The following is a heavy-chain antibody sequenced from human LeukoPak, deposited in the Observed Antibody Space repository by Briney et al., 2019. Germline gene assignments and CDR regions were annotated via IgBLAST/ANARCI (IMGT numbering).Heavy chain of an antibody. D-gene: IGHD3-22*01. Sequence: SETLSLTCAVYGGSFSGYHWSWIRQPPGKGLEWIGEINHSGSTNYNPSLKSRVTISVDTSKNQFSLKLSSVTAADTAVYYCAREYKLYDSSGYYYAWGQGTLVTVSS. CDR3: AREYKLYDSSGYYYA. CDR1: GGSFSGYH. V-gene: IGHV4-34*01. J-gene: IGHJ5*02. CDR2: INHSGST.